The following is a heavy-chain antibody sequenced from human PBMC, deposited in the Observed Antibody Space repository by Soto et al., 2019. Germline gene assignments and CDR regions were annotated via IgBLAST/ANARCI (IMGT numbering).Heavy chain of an antibody. CDR1: GYTFTSYA. J-gene: IGHJ5*02. CDR3: ARDRCSGGSCYLGWFDP. Sequence: ASVKVSCKASGYTFTSYAMHWVRQAPGQRLEWMGWINAGNGNTKYSQKFQGRVTITRDTSASTAYMELSSLRSEDTAVYYCARDRCSGGSCYLGWFDPWGQGTLVTVSS. D-gene: IGHD2-15*01. V-gene: IGHV1-3*01. CDR2: INAGNGNT.